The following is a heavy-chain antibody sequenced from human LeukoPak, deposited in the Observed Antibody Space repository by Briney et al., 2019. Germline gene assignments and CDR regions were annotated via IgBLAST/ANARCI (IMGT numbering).Heavy chain of an antibody. Sequence: PGGSLRLSCAASGFTFSSYAMSWVRQAPGKGLEWVSAISGSGGSTYYADSVKGRFTISRDNSKNTLYLQMNSLRAGDTAVYYCAKDTIAAAGTRWFDPWGQGTLVTVSS. CDR3: AKDTIAAAGTRWFDP. CDR2: ISGSGGST. J-gene: IGHJ5*02. V-gene: IGHV3-23*01. CDR1: GFTFSSYA. D-gene: IGHD6-13*01.